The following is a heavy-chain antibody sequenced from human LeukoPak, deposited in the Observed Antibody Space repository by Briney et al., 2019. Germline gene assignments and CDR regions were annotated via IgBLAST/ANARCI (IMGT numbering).Heavy chain of an antibody. CDR1: GFTFSSYA. D-gene: IGHD6-19*01. V-gene: IGHV3-23*01. Sequence: GGSLRLSCAASGFTFSSYAMSWVRQAPGKGLEWVSAISGSGGSTYYADSVKGPFTISRDNSKNTLYLQMNSLRAEDTAVYYCAKGNQYSSGWLFDYWGQGTLVTVSS. CDR3: AKGNQYSSGWLFDY. CDR2: ISGSGGST. J-gene: IGHJ4*02.